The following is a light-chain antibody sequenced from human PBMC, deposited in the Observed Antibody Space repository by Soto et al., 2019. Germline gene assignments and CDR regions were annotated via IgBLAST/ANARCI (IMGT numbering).Light chain of an antibody. J-gene: IGKJ1*01. Sequence: EIVLTQSPGTLSLSPGERATLSCRADRSVSDTLLTWFQQKPGQAPRLLIFGTSNRAPGIPDRFSGSGSGTDFTLTISRLEPVDFAVYYCQHYGDSSWTFGQGTKVEIK. V-gene: IGKV3-20*01. CDR3: QHYGDSSWT. CDR1: RSVSDTL. CDR2: GTS.